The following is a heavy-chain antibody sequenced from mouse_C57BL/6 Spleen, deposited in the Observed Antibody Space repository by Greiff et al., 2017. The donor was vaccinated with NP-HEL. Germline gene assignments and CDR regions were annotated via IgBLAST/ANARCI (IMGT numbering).Heavy chain of an antibody. D-gene: IGHD1-1*01. CDR1: GYTFTSYW. Sequence: QVQLQQSGTELVKPGASVKLSCKASGYTFTSYWMHWVKQRPGQGLEWIGNINPSNGGTNYNEKFKSKATLTVDKSSSTAYMQLSSLTSEDSAVYYCARSSLYGSSYLYYFDYWGQGTTLTVSS. V-gene: IGHV1-53*01. J-gene: IGHJ2*01. CDR3: ARSSLYGSSYLYYFDY. CDR2: INPSNGGT.